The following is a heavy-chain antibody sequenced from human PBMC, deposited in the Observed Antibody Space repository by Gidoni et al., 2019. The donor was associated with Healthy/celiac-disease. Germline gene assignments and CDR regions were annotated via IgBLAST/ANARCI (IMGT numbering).Heavy chain of an antibody. Sequence: QVQLVQSGAEVQKPGASVKASCKASGYTFTGYYMHWVRQAPGQGLEWMGWINPNSGGTNYAQKFQGWVTMTRDTSISTAYMELSRLRSDDTAVYYCASAVGATTVGAFDIWGQGTMVTVSS. V-gene: IGHV1-2*04. CDR2: INPNSGGT. D-gene: IGHD1-26*01. CDR3: ASAVGATTVGAFDI. CDR1: GYTFTGYY. J-gene: IGHJ3*02.